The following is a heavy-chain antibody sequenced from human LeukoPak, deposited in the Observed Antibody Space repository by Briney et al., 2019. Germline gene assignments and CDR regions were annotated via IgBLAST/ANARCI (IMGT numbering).Heavy chain of an antibody. CDR2: ISAYNGNT. J-gene: IGHJ4*02. V-gene: IGHV1-18*01. CDR3: ARVPLPQYYDFWSGYYWFDY. D-gene: IGHD3-3*01. Sequence: ASVKVSCKASGYTFTSYGISWVGQAPGQGLEWMGWISAYNGNTNHAQKLQGRVTMTTDTSTSTAYMELRSLRSDDTAVYYCARVPLPQYYDFWSGYYWFDYWGQGTQVTVSS. CDR1: GYTFTSYG.